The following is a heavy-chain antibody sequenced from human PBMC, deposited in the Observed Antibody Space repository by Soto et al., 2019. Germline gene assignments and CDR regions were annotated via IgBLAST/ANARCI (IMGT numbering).Heavy chain of an antibody. Sequence: QVYLVQSGAEVKQPGSSVKISCKTSGNSFGSYALSWVRQAPGQGLEWMGGVIPVFATANYAQKFRGRMTVTADESTTTVYMELSSLGSEDTDIYYCTAHITVTGPLDYWGQGTLVSVSS. CDR3: TAHITVTGPLDY. J-gene: IGHJ4*02. V-gene: IGHV1-69*12. D-gene: IGHD6-19*01. CDR1: GNSFGSYA. CDR2: VIPVFATA.